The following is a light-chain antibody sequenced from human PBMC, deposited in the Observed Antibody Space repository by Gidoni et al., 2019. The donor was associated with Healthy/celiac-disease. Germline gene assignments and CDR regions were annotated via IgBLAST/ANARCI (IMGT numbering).Light chain of an antibody. CDR1: QSVSSY. Sequence: DIVLTQSLATLSLSPGERATLSCRASQSVSSYLAWYHQKPGQAPRLLIYDASNRATGIAARFRDSGSGTDFTLTISSLEPEDFAVYYCQQRSNWPPSLTFGGGTKVEIK. CDR3: QQRSNWPPSLT. V-gene: IGKV3-11*01. J-gene: IGKJ4*01. CDR2: DAS.